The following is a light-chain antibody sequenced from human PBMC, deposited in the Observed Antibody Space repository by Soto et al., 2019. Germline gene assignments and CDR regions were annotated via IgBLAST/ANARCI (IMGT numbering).Light chain of an antibody. Sequence: EIVLMQSPGTLSLSPGERATLSCRASQSISSSSLAWYQQKADQSPRLLIYGSSSRATGIPDRFGGSGSGTDFTLTISRLEPEDFAVYFCQQFGSSPWTFGQGTKVAIK. CDR2: GSS. CDR1: QSISSSS. J-gene: IGKJ1*01. V-gene: IGKV3-20*01. CDR3: QQFGSSPWT.